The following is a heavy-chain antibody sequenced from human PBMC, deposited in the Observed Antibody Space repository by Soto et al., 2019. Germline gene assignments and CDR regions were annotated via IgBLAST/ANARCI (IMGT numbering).Heavy chain of an antibody. D-gene: IGHD2-2*01. CDR3: ARQSRDVLVPAARHDWFDL. Sequence: PSETLSLTCTVSGGSISSYYWSWIRQPPGKGLEWIGYIYYSGSTYYNPSLKSRVTISVDTSNNQISLRLSSVTAADTALYYCARQSRDVLVPAARHDWFDLWGQGTLVTVSS. V-gene: IGHV4-59*08. J-gene: IGHJ5*02. CDR2: IYYSGST. CDR1: GGSISSYY.